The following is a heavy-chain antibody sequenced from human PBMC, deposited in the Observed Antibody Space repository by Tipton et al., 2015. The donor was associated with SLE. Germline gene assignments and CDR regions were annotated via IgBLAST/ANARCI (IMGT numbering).Heavy chain of an antibody. CDR2: IYYSGST. CDR3: ARQVGWKGYYYYYTDV. V-gene: IGHV4-39*01. Sequence: TLSLTCTVSGGSISSSSYYWGWIRQPPGKGLEWIGIIYYSGSTYYNPSLKSRVTISVDTSKNQSSLKLSSVTAADTAVYYCARQVGWKGYYYYYTDVWGKGTTVTVSS. CDR1: GGSISSSSYY. J-gene: IGHJ6*03. D-gene: IGHD1-1*01.